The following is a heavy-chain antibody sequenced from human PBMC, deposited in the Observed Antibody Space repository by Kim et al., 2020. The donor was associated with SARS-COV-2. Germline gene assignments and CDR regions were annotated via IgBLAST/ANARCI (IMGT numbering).Heavy chain of an antibody. CDR1: GYTFTDYS. J-gene: IGHJ4*02. D-gene: IGHD3-10*01. CDR2: INPNSGDT. V-gene: IGHV1-2*02. Sequence: ASVKVSCKASGYTFTDYSIHWVRQAPGQGLEWMGWINPNSGDTNYSRKFQGRVTLTRDTSISTAYMELSGLASDDTAIYYCALSPYGSGTEGYCAQGT. CDR3: ALSPYGSGTEGY.